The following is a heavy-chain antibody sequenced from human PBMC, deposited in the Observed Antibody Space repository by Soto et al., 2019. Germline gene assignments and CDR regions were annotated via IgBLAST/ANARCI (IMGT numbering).Heavy chain of an antibody. D-gene: IGHD2-15*01. CDR2: VNPIGGSA. J-gene: IGHJ1*01. Sequence: AAVKVSCKTSGYIFTAYSMHWVRQAPGQGLEWMGVVNPIGGSAHYAQSFEGRVTLTRDTSTSTFYMELSSLRSEDTAVYYCAREENCRGGTCYSEYFHHWGQGTLVTVSS. CDR1: GYIFTAYS. CDR3: AREENCRGGTCYSEYFHH. V-gene: IGHV1-46*01.